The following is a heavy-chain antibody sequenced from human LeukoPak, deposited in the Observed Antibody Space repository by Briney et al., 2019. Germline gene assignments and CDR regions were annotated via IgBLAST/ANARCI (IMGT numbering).Heavy chain of an antibody. CDR1: GLTFTTYW. J-gene: IGHJ6*02. D-gene: IGHD5-18*01. CDR3: ARDAVDTANAV. V-gene: IGHV3-74*01. CDR2: INSDGSIT. Sequence: GGSLRLSCAASGLTFTTYWMHWVRQAPGKGLVWVSHINSDGSITSYADSVKGRFTISRDNAKNTLYLQMNSLRAEDTAVYYCARDAVDTANAVWGQGTTVTVSS.